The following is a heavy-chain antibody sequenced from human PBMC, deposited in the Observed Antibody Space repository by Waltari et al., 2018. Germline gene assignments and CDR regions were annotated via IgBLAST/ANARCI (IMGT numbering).Heavy chain of an antibody. J-gene: IGHJ4*02. Sequence: QVQLVESGGGLVKPGGSLRLSCAASGFTFSDDYMSWIRQAPGKGLEWVSHISSGSIYTNYADSVKGRFTISRDNAKNSLYLQMNSLRAEDTVVYYCARDFYSHGTPYFDYWGQGTLVTVSS. CDR1: GFTFSDDY. V-gene: IGHV3-11*06. D-gene: IGHD5-18*01. CDR2: ISSGSIYT. CDR3: ARDFYSHGTPYFDY.